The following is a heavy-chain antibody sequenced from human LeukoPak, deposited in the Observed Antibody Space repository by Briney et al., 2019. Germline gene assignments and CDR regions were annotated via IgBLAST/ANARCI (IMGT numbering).Heavy chain of an antibody. CDR1: GYSISSGYY. Sequence: PSETLSLTCTVSGYSISSGYYWGWIRQPPGKGLEWIGSIYYSGSTYYNPSLKSRVTISVDTSKNQFSLKLSSVTAADTAVYYCARSYYYGSGSPPSDWGQGTLVTVSS. V-gene: IGHV4-38-2*02. CDR2: IYYSGST. J-gene: IGHJ4*02. CDR3: ARSYYYGSGSPPSD. D-gene: IGHD3-10*01.